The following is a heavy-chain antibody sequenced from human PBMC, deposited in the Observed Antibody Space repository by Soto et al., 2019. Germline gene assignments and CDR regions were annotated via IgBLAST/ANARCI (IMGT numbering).Heavy chain of an antibody. CDR3: ARGSGYYYDSSGLGY. CDR1: GGSFSGYY. Sequence: SETLSLTCAVYGGSFSGYYWSWIRQPPGKGLEWIGEINHSGSTNYNPPLKSRVTISVDTSKNQFSLKLSSVTAADTAVYYCARGSGYYYDSSGLGYWGQGTLVTVSS. CDR2: INHSGST. V-gene: IGHV4-34*01. D-gene: IGHD3-22*01. J-gene: IGHJ4*02.